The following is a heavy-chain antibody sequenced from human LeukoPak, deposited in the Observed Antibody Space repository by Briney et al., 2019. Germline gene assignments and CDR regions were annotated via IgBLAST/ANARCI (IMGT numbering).Heavy chain of an antibody. V-gene: IGHV4-34*01. J-gene: IGHJ4*02. CDR1: GGSFSGYY. CDR2: INHSGST. CDR3: AGATYCSGDSCYSGISDY. D-gene: IGHD2-15*01. Sequence: PSETLSLTCAVYGGSFSGYYWSWIRQPPGKGPEWIGEINHSGSTNYNPSLKSRVTISVDTSKNQFSLKLSSVTAADTAVYYCAGATYCSGDSCYSGISDYWGQGTLVTVSS.